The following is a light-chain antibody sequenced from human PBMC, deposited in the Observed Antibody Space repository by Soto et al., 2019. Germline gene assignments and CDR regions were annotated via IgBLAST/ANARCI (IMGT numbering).Light chain of an antibody. CDR1: QSIDTW. J-gene: IGKJ1*01. CDR2: KAS. Sequence: IQMTQSPSTLSAFVGDTVTITCRASQSIDTWLAWHQQKPGRAPKLLISKASTLESGVPSRFSGSGSGTDFTLTIRDVQPDDFAIYYCQQYNSYRAFGQGTKVEV. CDR3: QQYNSYRA. V-gene: IGKV1-5*03.